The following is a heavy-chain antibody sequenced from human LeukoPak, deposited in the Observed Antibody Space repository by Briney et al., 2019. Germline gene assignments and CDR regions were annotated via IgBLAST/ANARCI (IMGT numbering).Heavy chain of an antibody. V-gene: IGHV3-30*02. D-gene: IGHD1-1*01. Sequence: GGSLRLSCAASGFTFSGYGMHWVRQAPGKGLDWVSSIRYDGSSQYYADSVKGRFTISRDDSKNTVYLQMSSLRPEDTAVYYCAEDKGTSYFDYWGQGTLVTVSS. CDR1: GFTFSGYG. CDR2: IRYDGSSQ. J-gene: IGHJ4*02. CDR3: AEDKGTSYFDY.